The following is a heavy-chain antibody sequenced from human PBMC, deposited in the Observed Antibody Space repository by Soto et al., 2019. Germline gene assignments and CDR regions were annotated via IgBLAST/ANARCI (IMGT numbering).Heavy chain of an antibody. CDR2: INPNSGGT. Sequence: GASVKVSCKASGYTFTGYYMHWVRQAPGQGLEWMGWINPNSGGTNYAQKFQGWVTMTRDTSISTAYMELSRLRSDDTAVYYCARAGYMRWLQGDAFDIWGQGTMVTVSS. CDR3: ARAGYMRWLQGDAFDI. J-gene: IGHJ3*02. D-gene: IGHD5-12*01. V-gene: IGHV1-2*04. CDR1: GYTFTGYY.